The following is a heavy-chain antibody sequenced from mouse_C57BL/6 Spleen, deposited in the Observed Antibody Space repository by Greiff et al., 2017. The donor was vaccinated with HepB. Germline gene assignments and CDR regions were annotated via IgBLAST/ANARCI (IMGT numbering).Heavy chain of an antibody. CDR1: GFTFSDYG. J-gene: IGHJ4*01. V-gene: IGHV5-17*01. CDR3: AREGLTGLYAMDY. CDR2: ISSGSSTI. D-gene: IGHD4-1*01. Sequence: EVKLMESGGGLVKPGGSLKLSCAASGFTFSDYGMHWVRQAPEKGLEWVAYISSGSSTIYYADTVKGRFTISRDNAKNTLFLQMTSLRSEDTAMYYCAREGLTGLYAMDYWGQGTSVTVSS.